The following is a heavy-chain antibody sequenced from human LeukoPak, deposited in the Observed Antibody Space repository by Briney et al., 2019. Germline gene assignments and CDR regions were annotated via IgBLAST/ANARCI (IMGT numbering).Heavy chain of an antibody. CDR3: ARDRASRSTFYHYYGMDV. CDR2: MSNDGSKK. CDR1: GFSFSTSP. V-gene: IGHV3-30*04. Sequence: PGRSLRLSCAASGFSFSTSPMHWVRQAPGKGLEWVALMSNDGSKKYYAESVKGRFTISRDNSKNTLYLQVNSLRVDDTAVYYCARDRASRSTFYHYYGMDVWGEGTTVIVSS. J-gene: IGHJ6*04. D-gene: IGHD1-1*01.